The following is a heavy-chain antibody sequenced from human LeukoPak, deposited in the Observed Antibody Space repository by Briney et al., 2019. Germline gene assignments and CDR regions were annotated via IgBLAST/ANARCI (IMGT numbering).Heavy chain of an antibody. CDR1: GFTFSSYE. Sequence: GGSLRLSCAASGFTFSSYEMNWVRQAPGKGLEWVSYISSSGSTIYYADSVKGRFTISRDNAKNSLYLQMNSLRAEDTAVYYCATVVAAKGDDAFDIWGQGTMVTVSS. CDR3: ATVVAAKGDDAFDI. CDR2: ISSSGSTI. D-gene: IGHD2-15*01. J-gene: IGHJ3*02. V-gene: IGHV3-48*03.